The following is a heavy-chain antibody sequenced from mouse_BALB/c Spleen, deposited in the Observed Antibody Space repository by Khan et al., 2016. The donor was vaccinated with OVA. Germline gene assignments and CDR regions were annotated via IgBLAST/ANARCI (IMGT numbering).Heavy chain of an antibody. J-gene: IGHJ1*01. D-gene: IGHD1-1*01. CDR1: GYSITSGYS. Sequence: VQLKESGPDLVKPSQSLSLTCTVTGYSITSGYSWHWIRQFPGIKLEWMGYIYYSGKTNYNPSLKSRISITRDTSKNPFFLQLNSVTTEDTATYYCARSGTTVVAYWYFDVWGAGTTVTVSS. CDR3: ARSGTTVVAYWYFDV. CDR2: IYYSGKT. V-gene: IGHV3-1*02.